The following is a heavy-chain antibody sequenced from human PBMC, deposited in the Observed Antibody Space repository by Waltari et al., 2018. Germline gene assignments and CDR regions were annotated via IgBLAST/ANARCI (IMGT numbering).Heavy chain of an antibody. CDR2: IYHSGST. CDR1: VYSITSGYN. Sequence: QVQLQESGPGLVKPSETLSLTCAVSVYSITSGYNWGWIRQHPGKGLGWIGSIYHSGSTYSNPSLKSRGTIAVDTSKNKFSLKRSSVTAADTAVYYCARPRGYSNYRDYWGQGTLVTVSS. J-gene: IGHJ4*02. V-gene: IGHV4-38-2*01. CDR3: ARPRGYSNYRDY. D-gene: IGHD4-4*01.